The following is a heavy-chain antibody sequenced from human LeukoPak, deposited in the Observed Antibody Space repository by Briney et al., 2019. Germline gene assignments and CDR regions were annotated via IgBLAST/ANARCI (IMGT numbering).Heavy chain of an antibody. Sequence: PSETLSLTCTVSGGSPTSYYWSWIRRPAGKGLEWIGRLYNTGSTNYNPSLKSRVTMSVDTSKNQFSLKLNSVTAADTAVYYWARAHEYCRGWFDPWGQGTLVTVS. J-gene: IGHJ5*02. D-gene: IGHD2-8*02. CDR1: GGSPTSYY. V-gene: IGHV4-4*07. CDR3: ARAHEYCRGWFDP. CDR2: LYNTGST.